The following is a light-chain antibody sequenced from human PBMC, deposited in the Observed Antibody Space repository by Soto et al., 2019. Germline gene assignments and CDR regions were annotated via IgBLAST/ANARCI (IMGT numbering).Light chain of an antibody. CDR1: QGISNY. Sequence: DIQMTQSPSSLSASVGDRVNITCRASQGISNYLAWYQQKPGQVPKLLIYAASTLQSGVPYRVSGSGSGTDFTLTISRLQPEDVATYYCQKYNTAPLTFGGGTKVEIK. CDR3: QKYNTAPLT. J-gene: IGKJ4*01. CDR2: AAS. V-gene: IGKV1-27*01.